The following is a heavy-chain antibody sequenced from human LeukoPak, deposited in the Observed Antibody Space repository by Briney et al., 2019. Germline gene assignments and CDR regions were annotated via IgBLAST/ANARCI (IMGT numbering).Heavy chain of an antibody. CDR1: GGSISSGSYY. V-gene: IGHV4-61*02. D-gene: IGHD4-17*01. Sequence: SETLSLACTVSGGSISSGSYYWSWIRQPAGKGLEWIGRIYTSGSTNYNPSLKSRVTISVDTSKNQFSLKLSSVTAADTAVYYCARGDHYGDYSFDYWGQGTLVTVSS. CDR3: ARGDHYGDYSFDY. CDR2: IYTSGST. J-gene: IGHJ4*02.